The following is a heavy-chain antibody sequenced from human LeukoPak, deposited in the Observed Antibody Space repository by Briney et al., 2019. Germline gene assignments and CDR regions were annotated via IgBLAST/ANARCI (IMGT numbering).Heavy chain of an antibody. CDR2: ISGSGST. J-gene: IGHJ3*01. CDR1: GGSISSGSYY. Sequence: PSQTLSLTCTVSGGSISSGSYYWSWIRQPAGKGLEWIGRISGSGSTHYNPSLTSRVTMSVDTSENQFSLNLSSVTAADTAVYFCASSATNTADFDAWGQGTMVTVSS. CDR3: ASSATNTADFDA. D-gene: IGHD4-11*01. V-gene: IGHV4-61*02.